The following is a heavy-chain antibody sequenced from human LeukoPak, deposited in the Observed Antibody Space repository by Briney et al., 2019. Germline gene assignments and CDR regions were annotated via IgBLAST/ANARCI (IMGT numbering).Heavy chain of an antibody. CDR3: AKEVGSGIDY. D-gene: IGHD6-19*01. V-gene: IGHV3-30*18. Sequence: GGSLRLSCAASGFTFSFYAMSWVRQAPGKGLEWVAVISYDGSNKYYADSVKGRFTISRDNSKNTLYLQMNSLRAEDTAVYYCAKEVGSGIDYWGQGTLVTVSS. CDR2: ISYDGSNK. J-gene: IGHJ4*02. CDR1: GFTFSFYA.